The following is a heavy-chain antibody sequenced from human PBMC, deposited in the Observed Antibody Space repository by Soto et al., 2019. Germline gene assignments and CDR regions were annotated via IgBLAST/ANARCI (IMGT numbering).Heavy chain of an antibody. J-gene: IGHJ4*02. D-gene: IGHD6-6*01. CDR3: AMSDPEYSSSYAFDY. Sequence: KPSETLSLTCTVSGGSISSYYWSWIRQPPGKGLEWIGYIYYSGSTNYNPSLKSRVTISVDTSKNQFSLKLSSVTAADTAVYYCAMSDPEYSSSYAFDYWGQGTLVTVSS. CDR1: GGSISSYY. CDR2: IYYSGST. V-gene: IGHV4-59*01.